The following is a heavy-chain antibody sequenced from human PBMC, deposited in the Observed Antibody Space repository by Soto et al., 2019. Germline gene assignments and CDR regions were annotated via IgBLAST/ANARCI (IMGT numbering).Heavy chain of an antibody. CDR3: AIAPLNCSGGSCYWGSYYYYMDV. CDR2: IYYSGST. V-gene: IGHV4-59*01. J-gene: IGHJ6*03. D-gene: IGHD2-15*01. CDR1: GGSISSYY. Sequence: TSETLSLTCTVSGGSISSYYWSWIRQPPGKGLEWIGYIYYSGSTNYNPSLKSRVTISVDTSKNQFSLKLSSVTAADTAVYYCAIAPLNCSGGSCYWGSYYYYMDVWGKGTTVTVSS.